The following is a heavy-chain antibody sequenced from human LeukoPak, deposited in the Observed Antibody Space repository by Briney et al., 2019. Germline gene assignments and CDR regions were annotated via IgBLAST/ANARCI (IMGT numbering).Heavy chain of an antibody. CDR1: GGSISSGSYY. D-gene: IGHD5-18*01. CDR2: IYYSGST. J-gene: IGHJ6*03. CDR3: ARTTEGGYTYGYFYYYYMDV. Sequence: SETLSLTCTVSGGSISSGSYYWSWIRQPPGKGLEWIGYIYYSGSTNYKSSLKSRVTISVDTSKNQFSLKLSSVTAADTAVYYCARTTEGGYTYGYFYYYYMDVWGKGTTVTISS. V-gene: IGHV4-61*01.